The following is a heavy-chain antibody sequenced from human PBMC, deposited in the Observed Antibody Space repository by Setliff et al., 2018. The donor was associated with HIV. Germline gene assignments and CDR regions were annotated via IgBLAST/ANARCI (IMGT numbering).Heavy chain of an antibody. CDR1: GDTLSIHP. J-gene: IGHJ3*01. V-gene: IGHV1-69*05. CDR2: IIPAFGTA. CDR3: ARAPPGIQNDAFDV. Sequence: ASVKVSCKTSGDTLSIHPISWVRQAPGRGLDWMGGIIPAFGTANYAQKFQDRVTITTDESTTTVFMELTGLRSEDTAVYYCARAPPGIQNDAFDVWGQGTMVTVSS.